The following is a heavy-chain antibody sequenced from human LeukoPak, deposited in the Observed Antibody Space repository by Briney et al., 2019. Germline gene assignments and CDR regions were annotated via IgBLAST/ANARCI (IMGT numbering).Heavy chain of an antibody. J-gene: IGHJ6*02. CDR2: IKRDGSEK. Sequence: GGSLRLSCAASGFTFSSYWMTWVRQAPGKGLEWVANIKRDGSEKYYVDSVKGRFTISRDNAKNSLYLQMNSLRAEDTAVYYCARDLRGSSGWTYYYYGMDVWGQGTMVTVSS. D-gene: IGHD6-19*01. V-gene: IGHV3-7*01. CDR1: GFTFSSYW. CDR3: ARDLRGSSGWTYYYYGMDV.